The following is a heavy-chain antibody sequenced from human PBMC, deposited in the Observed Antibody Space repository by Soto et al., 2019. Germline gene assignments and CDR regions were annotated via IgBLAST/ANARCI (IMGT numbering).Heavy chain of an antibody. Sequence: PSETLSLTCTVSGGSMSNSYYYWSWVRQTPGKGLEWIGHVFHSGRTYYNPSLKSRVTISVDTSKNQFSLKLSSVTAADTAVYYCARRGGSGLIPASWAYWGQGTLVTVSS. CDR3: ARRGGSGLIPASWAY. CDR2: VFHSGRT. CDR1: GGSMSNSYYY. J-gene: IGHJ4*02. V-gene: IGHV4-39*07. D-gene: IGHD3-10*01.